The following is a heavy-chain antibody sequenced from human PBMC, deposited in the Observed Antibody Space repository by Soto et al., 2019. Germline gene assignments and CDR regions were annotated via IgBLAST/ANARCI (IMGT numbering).Heavy chain of an antibody. D-gene: IGHD5-12*01. CDR3: ARQRSGYDGYGKYNWFDP. Sequence: SETLSLTCTVSGGSISSGGYYWSWLRQHPGKGLEWIGYIYYTGSTYYNPSLKSRVTISVDRSKNQFSLSLTSLNAADTAVYYFARQRSGYDGYGKYNWFDPWRHGTLVTVSS. CDR1: GGSISSGGYY. J-gene: IGHJ5*02. CDR2: IYYTGST. V-gene: IGHV4-31*03.